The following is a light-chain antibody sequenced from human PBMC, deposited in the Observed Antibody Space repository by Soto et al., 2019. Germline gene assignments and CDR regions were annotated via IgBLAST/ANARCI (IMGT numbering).Light chain of an antibody. J-gene: IGKJ5*01. CDR2: DAS. CDR3: QQYDNLPIT. Sequence: DIQITQSPSTLSGSVGDKVTITCRASQTISNWLAWYQQKPGKAPKLLIYDASNLETGVPSKFSGSGSGTDFTFTISSLQPEDIATYYCQQYDNLPITFGQGTRLEIK. V-gene: IGKV1-33*01. CDR1: QTISNW.